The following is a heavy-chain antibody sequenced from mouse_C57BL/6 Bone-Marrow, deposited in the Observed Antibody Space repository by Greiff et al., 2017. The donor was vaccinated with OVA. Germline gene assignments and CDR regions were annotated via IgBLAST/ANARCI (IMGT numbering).Heavy chain of an antibody. CDR1: GYTFTDYY. CDR2: INPNNGGT. D-gene: IGHD2-3*01. Sequence: VQLKHSGPELVKPGASVKISCKASGYTFTDYYMNWVKQSHGKSLEWIGDINPNNGGTSYNQKFKGKATLTVDKSSSTAYMELRSLTSEDSAVYYCARRDGYYEDYWGQGTTLTVSS. J-gene: IGHJ2*01. CDR3: ARRDGYYEDY. V-gene: IGHV1-26*01.